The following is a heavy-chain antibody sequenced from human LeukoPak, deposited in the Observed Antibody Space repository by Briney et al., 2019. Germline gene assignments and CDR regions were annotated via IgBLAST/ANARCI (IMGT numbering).Heavy chain of an antibody. Sequence: PGGSLRLSCAASGFSFMDNAMHWVRQAPGKGLEWVAMIWEDGSNEYYADSVKGRFTISIDNPKNTLYLQMNSLRAQDTAVYYCARGGVSARPDYWGLGTLVTVSS. CDR2: IWEDGSNE. CDR1: GFSFMDNA. CDR3: ARGGVSARPDY. D-gene: IGHD6-6*01. V-gene: IGHV3-33*01. J-gene: IGHJ4*02.